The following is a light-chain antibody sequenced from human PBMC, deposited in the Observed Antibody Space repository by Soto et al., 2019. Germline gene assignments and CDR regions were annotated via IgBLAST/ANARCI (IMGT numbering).Light chain of an antibody. V-gene: IGKV1-9*01. CDR2: RAS. Sequence: IPLTQSPASLSASAGDRVTITCRASQGINKFLAWYQQTPGKAPQLLVYRASTLQSGVPSRFSGSGSGTDFTLTISSLQPEDFATYYCQQLPNFPFTFGQGTKLDIK. J-gene: IGKJ2*01. CDR1: QGINKF. CDR3: QQLPNFPFT.